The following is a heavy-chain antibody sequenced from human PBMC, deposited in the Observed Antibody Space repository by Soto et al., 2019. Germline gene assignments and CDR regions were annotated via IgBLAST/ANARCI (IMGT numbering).Heavy chain of an antibody. CDR3: ARDGQRGYYYDSSGFLADWFDP. Sequence: ASVKVSCKASGYTFTSYGISWVRQAPGQGLEWMGWISAYNGNTNYAQKLQGRVTMTTDTSTSTAYMELRSLRSDDTAVYYCARDGQRGYYYDSSGFLADWFDPWGQGTLVTVSS. CDR2: ISAYNGNT. J-gene: IGHJ5*02. V-gene: IGHV1-18*04. D-gene: IGHD3-22*01. CDR1: GYTFTSYG.